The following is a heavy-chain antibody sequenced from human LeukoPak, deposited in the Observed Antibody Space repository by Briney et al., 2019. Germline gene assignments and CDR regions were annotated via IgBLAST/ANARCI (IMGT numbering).Heavy chain of an antibody. D-gene: IGHD4/OR15-4a*01. Sequence: PGGSLRLSCAASGFTFSSTWMNWVRQAPGKGLEWVATITYDASNIRYMDSVKGRFNISRDNGRNPLYLQMERLRAEDTAVYYCTRLVGWCRFETWGQGALCTVSS. J-gene: IGHJ5*02. CDR1: GFTFSSTW. CDR3: TRLVGWCRFET. CDR2: ITYDASNI. V-gene: IGHV3-7*01.